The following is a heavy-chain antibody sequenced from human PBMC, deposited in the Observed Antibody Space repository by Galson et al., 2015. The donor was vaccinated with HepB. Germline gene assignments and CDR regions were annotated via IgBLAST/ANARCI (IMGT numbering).Heavy chain of an antibody. J-gene: IGHJ4*02. CDR3: AKDPYLYSALAGTMAGFDY. V-gene: IGHV3-30*18. CDR2: ISYDGSNK. Sequence: SLRLSCAASGFTLSYYEMNWVRQAPGKGLEWVAVISYDGSNKYYADSVKGRFTISRDNSKNTLYLQMNSLRAEDTALYYCAKDPYLYSALAGTMAGFDYWGQGTLVTVSS. D-gene: IGHD6-19*01. CDR1: GFTLSYYE.